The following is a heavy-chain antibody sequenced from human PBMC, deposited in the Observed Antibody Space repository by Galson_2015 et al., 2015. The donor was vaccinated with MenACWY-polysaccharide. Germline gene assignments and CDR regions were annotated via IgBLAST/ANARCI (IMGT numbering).Heavy chain of an antibody. D-gene: IGHD2-21*01. CDR1: GFSLGTPGVS. J-gene: IGHJ4*02. V-gene: IGHV2-5*01. CDR2: IYWNGVD. Sequence: PAPVKPTQTLTLTCTFSGFSLGTPGVSVAWLRQPPGRALEWLALIYWNGVDHYSPSLGSRLTITKDTSKNQVVLTMTNLDPVDTATYYCAHSRGGILVPFDSWGQGALVTVSS. CDR3: AHSRGGILVPFDS.